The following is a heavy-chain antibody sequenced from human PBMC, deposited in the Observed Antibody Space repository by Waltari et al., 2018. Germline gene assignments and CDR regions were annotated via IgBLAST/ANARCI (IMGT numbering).Heavy chain of an antibody. CDR3: ARVSRDTMVQGAPPYYFDY. Sequence: QVQLQESGPGLVKPSETLSLTCAVSGYSISSGYYWGWIRQPPGKGLEWIGSIYHSGSTYYNPSLKSRVTISVDTSKNQCSLKLSSVTAADTAVYYCARVSRDTMVQGAPPYYFDYWGQGTLVTVSS. V-gene: IGHV4-38-2*01. CDR2: IYHSGST. CDR1: GYSISSGYY. J-gene: IGHJ4*02. D-gene: IGHD3-10*01.